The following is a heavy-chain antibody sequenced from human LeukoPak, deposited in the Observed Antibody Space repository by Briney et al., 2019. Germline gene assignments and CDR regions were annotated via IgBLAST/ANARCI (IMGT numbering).Heavy chain of an antibody. V-gene: IGHV3-13*01. J-gene: IGHJ6*02. CDR2: ISTAGDT. CDR1: GFTFSSHD. CDR3: ARGNYGSGSYYYYYGMDV. Sequence: GGSLRLSCAASGFTFSSHDMHWVRQAPGKGLEWVSAISTAGDTYYQGSVKVRFTISRENAKNSLYLQMNSLRAGDTAVYYCARGNYGSGSYYYYYGMDVWGQGTTVTVSS. D-gene: IGHD3-10*01.